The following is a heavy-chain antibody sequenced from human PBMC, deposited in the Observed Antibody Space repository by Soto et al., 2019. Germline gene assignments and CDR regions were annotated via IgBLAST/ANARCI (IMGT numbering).Heavy chain of an antibody. CDR2: IYYTGST. CDR3: ARDPYNWGNSYYHGMDV. CDR1: DGSVSSDVYY. V-gene: IGHV4-61*08. D-gene: IGHD1-20*01. J-gene: IGHJ6*02. Sequence: QVQLQESGPGLVKPSETLSLTCSVSDGSVSSDVYYWNWIRQAPGKGLEWIGYIYYTGSTNYNPSLKSRVIMSVDTSKSQISLKLSSVTAADTAVYFCARDPYNWGNSYYHGMDVWGQGTTVTVSS.